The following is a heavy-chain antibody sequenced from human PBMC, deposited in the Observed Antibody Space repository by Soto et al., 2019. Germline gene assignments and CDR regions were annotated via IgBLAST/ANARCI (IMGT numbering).Heavy chain of an antibody. CDR3: ARERAVGIAVALKWFEP. D-gene: IGHD6-19*01. V-gene: IGHV3-48*02. CDR1: GFTFSSYS. CDR2: ISSSSSTI. Sequence: EVQLVESGGGLVQPGGSLRLSCAASGFTFSSYSMNWVRQAPGKGLEWVSYISSSSSTIYYADSVKGRFTISRDNAQNSLYLQMNRLRDEDTAVYYCARERAVGIAVALKWFEPWGQGTLVTVSS. J-gene: IGHJ5*02.